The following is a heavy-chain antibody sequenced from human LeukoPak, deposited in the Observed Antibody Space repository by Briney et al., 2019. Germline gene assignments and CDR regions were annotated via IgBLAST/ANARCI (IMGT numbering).Heavy chain of an antibody. CDR3: AKDLVTGSLDY. J-gene: IGHJ4*02. Sequence: GGSLRLSCAASGFTFSSYGMHWVRQAPGKGLEWVSSISGGAGSTYYADSVKGRFTISRANSENTLYLQMHGLRAEDTAVYYCAKDLVTGSLDYWGLGTLVTVSS. CDR2: ISGGAGST. D-gene: IGHD3-10*01. CDR1: GFTFSSYG. V-gene: IGHV3-23*01.